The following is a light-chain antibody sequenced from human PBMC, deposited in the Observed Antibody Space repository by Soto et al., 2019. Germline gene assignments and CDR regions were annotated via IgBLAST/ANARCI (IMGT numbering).Light chain of an antibody. CDR2: GAS. Sequence: EIIMTQSPATLSVSPGEGATLSCRTSHSISTNLAWYQHKRGQSPRLLVYGASTRATGVPARFSGSGSGAEFTLSISSLQSEDFAVYYCQQYNSWPTFGGGTKVKIK. J-gene: IGKJ4*01. CDR1: HSISTN. CDR3: QQYNSWPT. V-gene: IGKV3-15*01.